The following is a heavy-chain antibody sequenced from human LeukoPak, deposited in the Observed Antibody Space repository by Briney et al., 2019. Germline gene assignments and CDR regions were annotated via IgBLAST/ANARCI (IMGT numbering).Heavy chain of an antibody. CDR2: ISYDGSNK. CDR1: GFTFSSYA. J-gene: IGHJ4*02. CDR3: ARDSPGAAAVPFDY. V-gene: IGHV3-30-3*01. D-gene: IGHD6-13*01. Sequence: GGPLRLSCAASGFTFSSYAMHWVRQAPGKGLEWVAVISYDGSNKYYADSVKGRFTISRDNSKNTLYLQMNSLRAEDTAVYYCARDSPGAAAVPFDYWGQGTLVTVSS.